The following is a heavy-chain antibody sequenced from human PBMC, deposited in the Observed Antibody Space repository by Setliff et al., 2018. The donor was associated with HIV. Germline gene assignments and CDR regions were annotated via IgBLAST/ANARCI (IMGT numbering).Heavy chain of an antibody. D-gene: IGHD5-12*01. CDR1: GFTLSNFW. Sequence: GGSLRLSCVASGFTLSNFWMHWVRQAPGKGLVWVSYINTDGSEKYYVDSVKGRFTISRDNAKNSLYLQMNSLRAEDTAMYYCARDWRSGYDLNFDYWGQGTLVTVSS. J-gene: IGHJ4*02. CDR3: ARDWRSGYDLNFDY. V-gene: IGHV3-74*01. CDR2: INTDGSEK.